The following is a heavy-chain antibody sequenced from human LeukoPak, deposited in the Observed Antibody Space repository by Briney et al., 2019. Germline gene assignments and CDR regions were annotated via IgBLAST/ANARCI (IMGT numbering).Heavy chain of an antibody. CDR1: GFTFSSYW. J-gene: IGHJ3*02. V-gene: IGHV3-74*01. CDR2: INSDGSST. Sequence: GGSLRLSCAASGFTFSSYWMHWVRQAPGKGLVWVSRINSDGSSTSYADSVKGRFTISRDNAKNSLYLQMNSLRAEDTAVYYCAREQWLVLGGAFDIWGQGTMVTVSS. CDR3: AREQWLVLGGAFDI. D-gene: IGHD6-19*01.